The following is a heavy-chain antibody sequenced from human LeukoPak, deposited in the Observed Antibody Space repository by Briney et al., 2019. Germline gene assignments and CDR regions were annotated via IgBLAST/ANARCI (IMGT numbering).Heavy chain of an antibody. CDR1: GGSISSSSYY. J-gene: IGHJ4*02. Sequence: SETLSLTCTVSGGSISSSSYYWGWIRQPPGKGLEWIGYISYSGSTNYSPSLKSRVTISVDTSKNQFSLKLSSVTAADTAVYYCARLSYDTRGYWPDYFDYWGQGTLVTVPS. D-gene: IGHD3-22*01. CDR2: ISYSGST. V-gene: IGHV4-61*05. CDR3: ARLSYDTRGYWPDYFDY.